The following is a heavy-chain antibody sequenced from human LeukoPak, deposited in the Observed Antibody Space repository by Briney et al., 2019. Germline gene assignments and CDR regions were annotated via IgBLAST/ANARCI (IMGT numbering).Heavy chain of an antibody. J-gene: IGHJ4*02. Sequence: SETLSLTCTVSGGSFSNYYWSWIRQPAGKGLEFIGRIYSSGSTDYNPSLKSRVTMSVDTSKNQFSLKLSSVTAADSAMYYCARGGYTIFDYWGQGTLVTVSS. CDR2: IYSSGST. V-gene: IGHV4-4*07. D-gene: IGHD1-1*01. CDR3: ARGGYTIFDY. CDR1: GGSFSNYY.